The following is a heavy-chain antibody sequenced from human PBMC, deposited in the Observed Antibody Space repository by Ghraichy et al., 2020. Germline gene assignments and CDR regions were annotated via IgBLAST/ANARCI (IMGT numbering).Heavy chain of an antibody. J-gene: IGHJ6*02. D-gene: IGHD2-2*01. V-gene: IGHV3-30-3*01. Sequence: GGSLRLSCAASGFTFSSYAMHWVRQAPGKGLEWVAVISYDGSNKYYADSVKGRFTISRDNSKNTLYLQMNSLRAEDTAVYYCARDSPPFNCSSTSCQNGEGYYGMDVWGQGTTVTVSS. CDR3: ARDSPPFNCSSTSCQNGEGYYGMDV. CDR1: GFTFSSYA. CDR2: ISYDGSNK.